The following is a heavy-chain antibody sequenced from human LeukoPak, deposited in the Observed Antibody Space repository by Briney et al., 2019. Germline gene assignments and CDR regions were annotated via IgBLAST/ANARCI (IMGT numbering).Heavy chain of an antibody. CDR3: ARVGSYGDMTKYYFDY. CDR2: IYHTGTT. CDR1: GASTSSRGYY. V-gene: IGHV4-31*03. D-gene: IGHD4-17*01. Sequence: SQTLSLTCTISGASTSSRGYYWTWVRQHSGKGLEWIGYIYHTGTTYYNPSLRSRITISMDTSKNQFSLKLSSVTAADTAVYYCARVGSYGDMTKYYFDYWGQGTLVTVSS. J-gene: IGHJ4*02.